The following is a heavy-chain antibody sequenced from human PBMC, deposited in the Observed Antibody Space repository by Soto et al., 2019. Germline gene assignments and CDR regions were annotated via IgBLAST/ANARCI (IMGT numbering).Heavy chain of an antibody. Sequence: QITLKESGPTLVKPTQTLTLTCTFSGFSLSTSGVGVGWIRQPPGKALEWLALIYWDDDKRYSPSLKSRLTITKDTAKYQVVLTMTIMDPVDTATYYCAHIRAGIAAAGPVYYWGQGTLVTVSS. J-gene: IGHJ4*02. CDR2: IYWDDDK. CDR1: GFSLSTSGVG. CDR3: AHIRAGIAAAGPVYY. D-gene: IGHD6-13*01. V-gene: IGHV2-5*02.